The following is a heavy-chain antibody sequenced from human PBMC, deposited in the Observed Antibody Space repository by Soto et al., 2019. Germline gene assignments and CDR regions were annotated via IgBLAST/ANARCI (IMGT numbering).Heavy chain of an antibody. CDR3: ARVPRQMLYGPTRNGRAV. D-gene: IGHD2-2*02. CDR1: GGTFGIYA. J-gene: IGHJ6*02. Sequence: QVQLVQSGAAVSKPGSSVKVSCKASGGTFGIYAIGWVRQAPGQGLEWMGGIIPAFGTTKNAQKFQDRVDMTADESTNTVYMELRGLRFDDTAVYYCARVPRQMLYGPTRNGRAVWGQGTTLIVSS. CDR2: IIPAFGTT. V-gene: IGHV1-69*01.